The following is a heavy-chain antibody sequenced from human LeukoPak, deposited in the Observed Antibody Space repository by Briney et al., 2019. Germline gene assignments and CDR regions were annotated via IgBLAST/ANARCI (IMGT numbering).Heavy chain of an antibody. CDR1: GGSISGDY. Sequence: SETLSLTCTVSGGSISGDYWSWIRQPAGKGLEWIGRIYTSGSTNYNPSLKSRVTISVDTSKNQFSLKLSSVTAADTAVYYCASQGARDTIFGVVTPGDNWFDPWGQGTLVTVSS. CDR2: IYTSGST. D-gene: IGHD3-3*01. V-gene: IGHV4-4*07. J-gene: IGHJ5*02. CDR3: ASQGARDTIFGVVTPGDNWFDP.